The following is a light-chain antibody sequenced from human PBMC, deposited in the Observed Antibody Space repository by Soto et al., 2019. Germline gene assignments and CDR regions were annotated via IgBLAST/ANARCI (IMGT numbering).Light chain of an antibody. V-gene: IGLV1-44*01. CDR3: SAWDASLNDYV. CDR2: SIN. J-gene: IGLJ1*01. Sequence: QSVLTQPPSVSATPGQRVTISCSGSSSNIGRDNVNWYQQVPGTAPKLLVYSINQRPSGVPDRFSGSKSGTSASLAITGLQSEDEADYYCSAWDASLNDYVFGTGTKVTV. CDR1: SSNIGRDN.